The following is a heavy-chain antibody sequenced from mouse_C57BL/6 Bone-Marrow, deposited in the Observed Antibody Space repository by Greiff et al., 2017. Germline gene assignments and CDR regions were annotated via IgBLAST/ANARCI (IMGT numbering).Heavy chain of an antibody. Sequence: QVQLKQSGAELVKPGASVKLSCKASGYTFTTYGMPWVKQRPGRGLEWIGWFAPNSGGTKYNEKFKSKATLTADKPSSTAYMQLSSLTSEDSGVYYCAVYQGFDYWGQGTTVTVSS. CDR3: AVYQGFDY. CDR1: GYTFTTYG. V-gene: IGHV1-72*01. CDR2: FAPNSGGT. J-gene: IGHJ2*01.